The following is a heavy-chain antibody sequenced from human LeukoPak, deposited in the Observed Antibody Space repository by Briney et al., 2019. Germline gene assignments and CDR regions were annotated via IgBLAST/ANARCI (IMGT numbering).Heavy chain of an antibody. V-gene: IGHV1-2*05. Sequence: ASVTVSCKAYGYTFTGYYMRWVRQPPGQGLEWMGRINPNSSGTNYAQNFQGRVTMTRDTNISTAYMELRRVRSDDTDVYYCARDKMVRGVSDYWGQGTLVTVSS. CDR3: ARDKMVRGVSDY. CDR1: GYTFTGYY. CDR2: INPNSSGT. J-gene: IGHJ4*02. D-gene: IGHD3-10*01.